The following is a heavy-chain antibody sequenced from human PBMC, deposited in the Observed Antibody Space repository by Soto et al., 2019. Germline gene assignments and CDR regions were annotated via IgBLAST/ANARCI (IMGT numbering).Heavy chain of an antibody. CDR2: INGGNGHT. CDR3: AREKGIEEYYYYGMDV. V-gene: IGHV1-3*01. D-gene: IGHD2-15*01. J-gene: IGHJ6*02. Sequence: ASVKVSCKASGYTFSTYALHWVRQAPGQGLEWMGWINGGNGHTRYSQKFKDRVTISRDTPASTAYMELSGLRSEDTAVYYCAREKGIEEYYYYGMDVWGQGTTVTVSS. CDR1: GYTFSTYA.